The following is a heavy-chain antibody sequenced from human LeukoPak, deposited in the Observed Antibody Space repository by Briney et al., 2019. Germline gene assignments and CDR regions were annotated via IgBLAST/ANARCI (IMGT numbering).Heavy chain of an antibody. V-gene: IGHV3-21*01. CDR1: GFTFSSYS. Sequence: PGGSLRLSCAASGFTFSSYSMNWVRQAPGKGLEWVSSISSSSSYIYYADSVKGRFTISRDNAKNSLYLQMNSLRAEDTAVYYCARDKKDYGDYVDYFDYWGQGTLVTVSS. CDR2: ISSSSSYI. D-gene: IGHD4-17*01. J-gene: IGHJ4*02. CDR3: ARDKKDYGDYVDYFDY.